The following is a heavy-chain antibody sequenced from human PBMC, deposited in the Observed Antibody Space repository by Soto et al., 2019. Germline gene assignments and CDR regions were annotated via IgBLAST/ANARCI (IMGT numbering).Heavy chain of an antibody. J-gene: IGHJ6*03. CDR2: INHSGST. D-gene: IGHD1-1*01. CDR1: GGSFSGYY. V-gene: IGHV4-34*01. CDR3: ACGGTTGATVTRNNYYMNV. Sequence: SETLSLTCAVYGGSFSGYYWSWIRQPPGKGLEWIGEINHSGSTNYNPSLKSRVTISVDTSKNQFSLKLSSVTAADTAVYYCACGGTTGATVTRNNYYMNVWGKGTTVTVSS.